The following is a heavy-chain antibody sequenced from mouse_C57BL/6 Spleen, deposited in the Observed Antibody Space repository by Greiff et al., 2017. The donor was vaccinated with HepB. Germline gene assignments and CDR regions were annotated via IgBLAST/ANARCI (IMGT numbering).Heavy chain of an antibody. Sequence: EVKLVESGGGLVQPGGSLSLSCAASGFTFTDYYMSWVRQPPGKALEWLCFIRNKANGYTTEYSASVKGRFTISRDNSQSILYLQMNALRAEDSATYYCARSATVVAHFDYWGQGTTLTVSS. V-gene: IGHV7-3*01. J-gene: IGHJ2*01. CDR2: IRNKANGYTT. CDR3: ARSATVVAHFDY. D-gene: IGHD1-1*01. CDR1: GFTFTDYY.